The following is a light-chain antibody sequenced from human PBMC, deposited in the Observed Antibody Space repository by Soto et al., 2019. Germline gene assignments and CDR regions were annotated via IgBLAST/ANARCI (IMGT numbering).Light chain of an antibody. J-gene: IGKJ3*01. CDR3: QQYVNSRFT. V-gene: IGKV3-20*01. Sequence: EIGLAQSPGTLSLSPGERATLSCRASQIVAASYLAWYQQKPGQAPRLLIHGASTRATGIPDRFSGSGSGTDFTLTISRLEPEDFAVYYCQQYVNSRFTFGPGTKVDIK. CDR2: GAS. CDR1: QIVAASY.